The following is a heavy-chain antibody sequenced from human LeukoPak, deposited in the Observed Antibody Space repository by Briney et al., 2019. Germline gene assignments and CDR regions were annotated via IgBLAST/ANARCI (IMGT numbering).Heavy chain of an antibody. D-gene: IGHD1-26*01. CDR3: VVGATTPTFDY. Sequence: ASVKVSCKASGYTFTGYYMHWVRQAPGQGLEWMGWMNPNSGNTGYAQKFQGRVTMTRNTSISTAYMELSSLRSEDTAVYYCVVGATTPTFDYWGQGTLVTVSS. CDR1: GYTFTGYY. CDR2: MNPNSGNT. J-gene: IGHJ4*02. V-gene: IGHV1-8*02.